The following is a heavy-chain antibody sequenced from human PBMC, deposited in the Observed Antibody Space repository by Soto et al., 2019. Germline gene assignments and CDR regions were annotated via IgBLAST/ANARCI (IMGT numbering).Heavy chain of an antibody. J-gene: IGHJ4*02. V-gene: IGHV3-49*04. CDR2: IRSKAYGGTT. CDR3: TRDLPAYSSSWYPFDY. Sequence: TGGSLRLSCTASGFTFGDYAMSWVRQAPGKGLEWVGFIRSKAYGGTTEYAASVKGRFTISRDDSKSIAYLQMNSLKTEDTAVYYCTRDLPAYSSSWYPFDYWGQGTLVTVSS. CDR1: GFTFGDYA. D-gene: IGHD6-13*01.